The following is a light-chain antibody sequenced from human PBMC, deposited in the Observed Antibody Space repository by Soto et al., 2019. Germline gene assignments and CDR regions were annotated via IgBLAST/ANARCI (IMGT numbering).Light chain of an antibody. CDR1: SSNIGGNS. Sequence: QSVLTQPPSVSAAPRQKVTISCSGSSSNIGGNSVSWYQQLPGTAPKLLIYDDNKRPSGIPDRFSGFMSGTSATLGITGFQDGDEAAYYRGSWNSRLRSYVFGTGTKATGL. V-gene: IGLV1-51*01. CDR2: DDN. CDR3: GSWNSRLRSYV. J-gene: IGLJ1*01.